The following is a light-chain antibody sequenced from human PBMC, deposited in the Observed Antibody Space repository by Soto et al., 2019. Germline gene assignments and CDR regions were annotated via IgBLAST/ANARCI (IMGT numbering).Light chain of an antibody. CDR3: QHYNSYSEA. CDR2: DAS. CDR1: QTISSW. J-gene: IGKJ1*01. Sequence: DIQMTQSPSTLSGSVGDRVTITCLASQTISSWLAWYQQKPGKAPKLLIYDASSLESGVPSRFSGSGSGTEFTLTISSLQPDDFATYYCQHYNSYSEAFGQGTKVDI. V-gene: IGKV1-5*01.